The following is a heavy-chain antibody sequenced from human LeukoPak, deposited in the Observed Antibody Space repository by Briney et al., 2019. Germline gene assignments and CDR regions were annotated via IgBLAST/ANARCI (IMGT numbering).Heavy chain of an antibody. CDR2: ISYDGSKK. CDR3: AKEFRQMTNFDY. Sequence: PGGSLRLSCAASGFTFSNYGMHWVRQAPGKGLAWVAVISYDGSKKYYGDSVQGRFVISRDNSGNTLYLQMNSLRDEDTAVYYCAKEFRQMTNFDYWGQGILVTVSS. D-gene: IGHD5-24*01. CDR1: GFTFSNYG. V-gene: IGHV3-30*18. J-gene: IGHJ4*02.